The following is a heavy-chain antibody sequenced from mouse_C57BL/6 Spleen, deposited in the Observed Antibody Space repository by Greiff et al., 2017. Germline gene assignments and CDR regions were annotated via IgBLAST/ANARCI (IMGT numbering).Heavy chain of an antibody. CDR2: IHPNSGRT. D-gene: IGHD4-1*01. Sequence: VQLQQPGAELVKPGASVKLSCKASGYTFTSYWMHWVKQRPGQGLEWIGMIHPNSGRTNYNEKFKSKATLTVDKSSSTAYMQLSSLTSEDSAVYYCAIRATGTIFAYWGQGTLVTVSA. CDR3: AIRATGTIFAY. V-gene: IGHV1-64*01. J-gene: IGHJ3*01. CDR1: GYTFTSYW.